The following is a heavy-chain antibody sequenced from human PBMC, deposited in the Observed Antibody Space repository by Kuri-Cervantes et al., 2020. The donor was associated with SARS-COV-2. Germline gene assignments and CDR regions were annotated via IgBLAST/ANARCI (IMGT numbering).Heavy chain of an antibody. D-gene: IGHD2-15*01. J-gene: IGHJ4*02. V-gene: IGHV4-34*01. CDR2: INHSGST. CDR1: GGSFSGYY. CDR3: ARRPGQSVGFDY. Sequence: SETLSLTCAVYGGSFSGYYWSWIRQPPGKGLEWIGEINHSGSTNYNPSLKSRVTISVDTSKNQFSLKLSSVTAADTATYYCARRPGQSVGFDYWGQGTLVTVSS.